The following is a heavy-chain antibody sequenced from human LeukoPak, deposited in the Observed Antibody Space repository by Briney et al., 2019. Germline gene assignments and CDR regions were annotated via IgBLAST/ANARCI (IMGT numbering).Heavy chain of an antibody. CDR2: IYPGDSDT. Sequence: GESLKISCKGSVYSFSSYWIGWVRQMPGKGLEWMGIIYPGDSDTRYSPSFQGQVTISADKSISTAYLQWSSLKASDTAMYYCARPHGSGSYYGDAFDIWGQGTMVTVSS. J-gene: IGHJ3*02. CDR3: ARPHGSGSYYGDAFDI. D-gene: IGHD3-10*01. CDR1: VYSFSSYW. V-gene: IGHV5-51*01.